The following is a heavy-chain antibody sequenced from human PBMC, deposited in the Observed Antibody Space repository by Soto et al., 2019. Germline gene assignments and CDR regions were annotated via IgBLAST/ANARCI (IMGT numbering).Heavy chain of an antibody. CDR3: AKLGGPDNYDFWSGYYDETLRVDFDY. Sequence: GGSLRLSCAASGFTFSSYGMHWVRQAPGKGLEWVAVISYDGSNKYYADSVKGRFTISRDNSKNTLYLQMNSLRAEDTAVYYCAKLGGPDNYDFWSGYYDETLRVDFDYWGQGTLVTVSS. J-gene: IGHJ4*02. V-gene: IGHV3-30*18. CDR2: ISYDGSNK. D-gene: IGHD3-3*01. CDR1: GFTFSSYG.